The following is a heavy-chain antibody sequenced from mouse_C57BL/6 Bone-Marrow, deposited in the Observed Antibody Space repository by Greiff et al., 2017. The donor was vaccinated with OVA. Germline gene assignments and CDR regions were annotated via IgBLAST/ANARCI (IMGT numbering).Heavy chain of an antibody. CDR1: GFTFSSYG. Sequence: EVQVVESGGDLVKPGGSLKLSCAASGFTFSSYGMSWVRQTPDKRLEWVATISSGGSYTYYPDSVKGRFTISRDNAKNPLYLQMSSLKSEDTAMYYCARHKGTWGFAYWGQGTLVTVSA. J-gene: IGHJ3*01. CDR2: ISSGGSYT. V-gene: IGHV5-6*01. CDR3: ARHKGTWGFAY. D-gene: IGHD3-3*01.